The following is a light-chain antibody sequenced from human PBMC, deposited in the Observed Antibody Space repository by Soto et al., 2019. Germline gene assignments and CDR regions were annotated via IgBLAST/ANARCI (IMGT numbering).Light chain of an antibody. CDR1: QSVSSSY. J-gene: IGKJ1*01. CDR3: PQYGSSPWT. Sequence: EIVLTQSPGTLSLSPGERATLSCRASQSVSSSYLAWYPQKPGQAPRLLIYGASSRSTSIPDRFSGSGSGTDFTLTISRLEPEDFAMYYCPQYGSSPWTFDQRTKIEIK. V-gene: IGKV3-20*01. CDR2: GAS.